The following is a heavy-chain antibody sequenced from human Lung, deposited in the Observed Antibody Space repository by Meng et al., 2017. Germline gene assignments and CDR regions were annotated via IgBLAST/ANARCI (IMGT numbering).Heavy chain of an antibody. J-gene: IGHJ4*02. D-gene: IGHD3-3*01. CDR1: GFTFSGSA. CDR3: TSLTDDFWSGAILGPASY. Sequence: GGSLRLSCAASGFTFSGSAMHWVRQASGKGLEWVGRIRSKANSYATAYAASVKGRFTISRDDSKNTAYLQMNSLKTEDTAVYYCTSLTDDFWSGAILGPASYWGQGTLVTVSS. V-gene: IGHV3-73*01. CDR2: IRSKANSYAT.